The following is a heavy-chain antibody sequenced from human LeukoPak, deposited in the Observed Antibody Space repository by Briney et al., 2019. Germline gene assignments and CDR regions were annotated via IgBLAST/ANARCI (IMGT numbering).Heavy chain of an antibody. D-gene: IGHD4-17*01. CDR2: ISSSSGTI. J-gene: IGHJ5*02. V-gene: IGHV3-48*01. CDR3: ARDKRSVNWFDP. CDR1: GFTFSSYS. Sequence: GGSLRLSCAVSGFTFSSYSMNWVRQAPGKGLEWVSYISSSSGTIYYADSVKGRFTVSRDNAKNLLYLQMNSLRAEDTAVYYCARDKRSVNWFDPWGHGTLVTVSS.